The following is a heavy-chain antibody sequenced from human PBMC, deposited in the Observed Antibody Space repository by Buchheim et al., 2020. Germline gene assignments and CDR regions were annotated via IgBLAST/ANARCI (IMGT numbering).Heavy chain of an antibody. J-gene: IGHJ4*02. D-gene: IGHD3-3*01. V-gene: IGHV4-31*03. CDR2: IYYSGST. Sequence: QVQLQESGPGLVKPSQTLSLTCTVSGGSISSGGYYWSWIRQHPGKGLEWIGYIYYSGSTSYNPSLKSRFTISVDTSKNQFSLKLSSVTAADTAVYYCARWRRGTHTISRHRWVLDYWGQGTLVDVSS. CDR3: ARWRRGTHTISRHRWVLDY. CDR1: GGSISSGGYY.